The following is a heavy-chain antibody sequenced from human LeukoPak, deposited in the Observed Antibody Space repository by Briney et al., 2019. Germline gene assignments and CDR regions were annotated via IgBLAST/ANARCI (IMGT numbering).Heavy chain of an antibody. J-gene: IGHJ4*02. Sequence: SQTLSLTCTVSGGSSSSGDYYWSWIRQPPGKGLAWIGYNYCSGSTYYIPSLKSRVTISVDTSKNQFSLKLSSVTAADTAVYYCAREGVVTYYFDYWGQGTLVTVSS. V-gene: IGHV4-30-4*08. CDR1: GGSSSSGDYY. CDR2: NYCSGST. D-gene: IGHD3-3*01. CDR3: AREGVVTYYFDY.